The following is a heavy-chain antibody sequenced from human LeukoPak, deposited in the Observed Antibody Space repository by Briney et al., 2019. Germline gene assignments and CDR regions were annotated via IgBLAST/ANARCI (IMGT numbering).Heavy chain of an antibody. V-gene: IGHV3-7*01. Sequence: GGSLRLSCAASAFTFTDYWMTWVRQAPGKGLEWVANIKQDGSEKYYVDSVKGRFTISRDNAKNSLYLQMNSLRAEDAAVYYCAREDAFGDVLDYWGQGTLVTVSS. CDR3: AREDAFGDVLDY. CDR2: IKQDGSEK. D-gene: IGHD3-10*01. CDR1: AFTFTDYW. J-gene: IGHJ4*02.